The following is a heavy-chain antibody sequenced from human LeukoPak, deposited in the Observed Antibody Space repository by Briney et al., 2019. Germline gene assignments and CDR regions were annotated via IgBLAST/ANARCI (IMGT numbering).Heavy chain of an antibody. CDR1: GGSISSYY. CDR2: ISGSGGST. Sequence: PSETLSLTCTVSGGSISSYYWSWVRQAPGKGLEWVSAISGSGGSTYYADSVKGRFTISRDNSKNTLYLQMNSLRAEDTAVYYCAKVRAGPFDYWGQGTLVTVSS. V-gene: IGHV3-23*01. J-gene: IGHJ4*02. D-gene: IGHD6-13*01. CDR3: AKVRAGPFDY.